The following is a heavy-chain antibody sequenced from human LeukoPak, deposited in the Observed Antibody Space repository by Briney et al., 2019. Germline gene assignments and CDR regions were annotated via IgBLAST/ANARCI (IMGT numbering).Heavy chain of an antibody. Sequence: GASVKVSRKASGYTFTSYDINWVRQATGQGLEWMGWMNPNSGNTGYAQKFQGRVTMTRNTSISTAYMELSSLRSEDTAVYYCAREDCSGGGCGGDNWFDPWGQGTLVTVSS. CDR1: GYTFTSYD. J-gene: IGHJ5*02. CDR3: AREDCSGGGCGGDNWFDP. V-gene: IGHV1-8*01. CDR2: MNPNSGNT. D-gene: IGHD2-15*01.